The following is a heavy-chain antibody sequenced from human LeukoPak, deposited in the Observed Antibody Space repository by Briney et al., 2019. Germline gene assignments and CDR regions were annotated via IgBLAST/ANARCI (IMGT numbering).Heavy chain of an antibody. CDR2: ISGSGGST. V-gene: IGHV3-23*01. CDR1: GFTFSSYA. J-gene: IGHJ4*02. CDR3: ANSNYDSSGYYPAWYFDY. Sequence: PGGSLRLSCAASGFTFSSYAMSWVRQAPGKGLEWVSAISGSGGSTYYADSVKGRFTISRDNSKNTLYLQMNSLRAEDTAVYYCANSNYDSSGYYPAWYFDYWGQGTLVTVSS. D-gene: IGHD3-22*01.